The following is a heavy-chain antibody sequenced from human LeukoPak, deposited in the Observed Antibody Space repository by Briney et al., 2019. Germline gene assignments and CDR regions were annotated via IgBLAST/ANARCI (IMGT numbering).Heavy chain of an antibody. Sequence: GGSLRLSCAASGFTFSSYAMHWVRQAPGRGLEWVALISSDGSNKYYADSVKGRFTISRDNSKNTLYLQMSSLRPEDTAVYYCARDCCGEWYYFDYWGQGTLVSVSS. CDR3: ARDCCGEWYYFDY. V-gene: IGHV3-30-3*01. J-gene: IGHJ4*02. D-gene: IGHD3-10*01. CDR1: GFTFSSYA. CDR2: ISSDGSNK.